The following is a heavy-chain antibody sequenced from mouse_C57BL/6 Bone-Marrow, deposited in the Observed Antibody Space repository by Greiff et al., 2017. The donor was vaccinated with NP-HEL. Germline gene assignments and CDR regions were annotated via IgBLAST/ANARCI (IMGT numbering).Heavy chain of an antibody. CDR1: GYTFTGYW. Sequence: QVQLKQSGAELMKPGASVKLSCKATGYTFTGYWIEWVKQRPGHGLEWIGEILPGSGSTNYNEKFKGKATFTADTSSNPAYMQLSSLTNEDSAIYYCALSLITTVEGFGYWGQGTTLTVAS. CDR2: ILPGSGST. D-gene: IGHD1-1*01. CDR3: ALSLITTVEGFGY. V-gene: IGHV1-9*01. J-gene: IGHJ2*01.